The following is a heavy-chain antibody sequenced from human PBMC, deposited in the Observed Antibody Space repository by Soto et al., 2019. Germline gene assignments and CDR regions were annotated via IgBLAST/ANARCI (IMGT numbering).Heavy chain of an antibody. CDR3: ARVPTRDYYDFWSGLDAFDI. D-gene: IGHD3-3*01. V-gene: IGHV3-33*01. J-gene: IGHJ3*02. CDR2: IWYDGSNK. Sequence: GGSLGLSCGACGFTSSCYGMHWVRQAPGKGLEWVAVIWYDGSNKYYADSVKGRFTISRDNSKNTLYLQMNSLRAEDTAVYYFARVPTRDYYDFWSGLDAFDIWGQGTMVTVSS. CDR1: GFTSSCYG.